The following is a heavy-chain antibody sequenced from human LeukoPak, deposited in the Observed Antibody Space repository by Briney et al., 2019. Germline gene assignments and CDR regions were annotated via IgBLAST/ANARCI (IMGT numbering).Heavy chain of an antibody. CDR2: ISSSGSTI. CDR3: GRDLEAVAGYFDY. D-gene: IGHD6-19*01. Sequence: GGSLRLSCAASGFTFSDYYMSWIRQAPGKGLEWVSYISSSGSTIYYADSVKGRFTISRDNAKNSLYLQMNSLRAEDTAVYYCGRDLEAVAGYFDYWGQGTLVTVSS. V-gene: IGHV3-11*01. J-gene: IGHJ4*02. CDR1: GFTFSDYY.